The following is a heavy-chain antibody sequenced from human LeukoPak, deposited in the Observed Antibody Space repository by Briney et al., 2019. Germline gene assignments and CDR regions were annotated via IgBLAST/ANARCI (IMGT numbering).Heavy chain of an antibody. CDR3: ARDRYSSGWFDY. J-gene: IGHJ5*01. Sequence: GGSLRLSCAASGFTFSDYYMDWIGQAPGKGLEWVSYISSSGSTIDYADSVKGRFTISRDNAKNSLYLQMNSLRAEDTAVYYCARDRYSSGWFDYWGQGTLVTVSS. V-gene: IGHV3-11*04. D-gene: IGHD6-19*01. CDR2: ISSSGSTI. CDR1: GFTFSDYY.